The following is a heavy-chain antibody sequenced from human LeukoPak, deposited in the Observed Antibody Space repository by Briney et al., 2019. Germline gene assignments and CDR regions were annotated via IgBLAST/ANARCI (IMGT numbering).Heavy chain of an antibody. CDR3: AKGGGELGSGSLDY. CDR2: IWYDGSDE. D-gene: IGHD3-10*01. V-gene: IGHV3-30*02. J-gene: IGHJ4*02. CDR1: RFIFSSYG. Sequence: GGSLRLSCAASRFIFSSYGMHWVRQAPGKGLEWVAFIWYDGSDEYYADSVKGRLTISRDNSKNTLYLQMNSLTTEDTAVYYCAKGGGELGSGSLDYWGQGTLVTVSS.